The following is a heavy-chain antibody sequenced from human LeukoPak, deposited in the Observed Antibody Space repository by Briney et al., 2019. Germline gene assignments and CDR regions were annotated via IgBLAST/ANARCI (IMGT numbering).Heavy chain of an antibody. CDR1: GGSISSYY. CDR2: IYYTGAT. J-gene: IGHJ4*02. CDR3: ARSGYSYGTGYYFDY. Sequence: SETLSLTCTVSGGSISSYYWSWIRLPPGKGLEWIGYIYYTGATYYNPSLKSRVTISLDTSKNQFSLKLSSVAAADAAVYYCARSGYSYGTGYYFDYWGQGALVTVSS. V-gene: IGHV4-59*01. D-gene: IGHD5-18*01.